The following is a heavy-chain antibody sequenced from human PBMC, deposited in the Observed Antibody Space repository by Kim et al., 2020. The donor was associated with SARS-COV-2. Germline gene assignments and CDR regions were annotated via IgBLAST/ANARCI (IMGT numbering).Heavy chain of an antibody. CDR2: INSDGSTT. CDR3: ARRQFTSGWYYFDS. CDR1: GFTFNSHW. J-gene: IGHJ4*02. D-gene: IGHD6-19*01. Sequence: GGSLRLSCAASGFTFNSHWMHWVRQAPGKGLVWVSRINSDGSTTSYADSVKGRFTISRDNAKNTLYLQMNRLRAKDTAVYYCARRQFTSGWYYFDSWGQGTLVTVSS. V-gene: IGHV3-74*01.